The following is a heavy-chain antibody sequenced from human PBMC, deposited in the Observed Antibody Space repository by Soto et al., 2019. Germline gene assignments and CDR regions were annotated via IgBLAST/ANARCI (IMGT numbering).Heavy chain of an antibody. CDR3: ARGKTECSSTSCYSYYFDY. D-gene: IGHD2-2*01. V-gene: IGHV3-33*01. CDR1: GFTFSSYG. Sequence: GGSLRLSCAASGFTFSSYGVHWVRQAPGKGLEWVAVIWYDGSNKYYADSVKGRFTISRDNSKNTLYLQMNSLRAEDTAVYYCARGKTECSSTSCYSYYFDYWGQGTLVTV. CDR2: IWYDGSNK. J-gene: IGHJ4*02.